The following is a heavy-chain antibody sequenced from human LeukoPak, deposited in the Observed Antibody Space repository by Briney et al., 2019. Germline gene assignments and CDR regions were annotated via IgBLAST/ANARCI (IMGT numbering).Heavy chain of an antibody. J-gene: IGHJ4*02. CDR3: VRRGNGLDF. Sequence: GESLKISCKGSGYTFTNYWIGWVRQMPGKGLEFMGIIYPGDSDTRYSPSFQGHVTISADKSISTAYLQWRSLKASDTAMYYCVRRGNGLDFWGQGTLVTVSS. CDR2: IYPGDSDT. CDR1: GYTFTNYW. D-gene: IGHD2-8*01. V-gene: IGHV5-51*01.